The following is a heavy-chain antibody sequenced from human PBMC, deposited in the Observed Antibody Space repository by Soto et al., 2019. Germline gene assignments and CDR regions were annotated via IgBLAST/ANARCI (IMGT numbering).Heavy chain of an antibody. CDR3: ARDRRELQGHYYYDSSGYYYAFDI. CDR1: GGTFSSYA. V-gene: IGHV1-69*04. CDR2: IIPILGIA. J-gene: IGHJ3*02. D-gene: IGHD3-22*01. Sequence: ASVKVSCKASGGTFSSYAISLVRQAPGQGLEWMGRIIPILGIANYAQKFQGRVTITADKSTSTAYMELSSLRSEDTAVYYCARDRRELQGHYYYDSSGYYYAFDIWGQGTMVTVSS.